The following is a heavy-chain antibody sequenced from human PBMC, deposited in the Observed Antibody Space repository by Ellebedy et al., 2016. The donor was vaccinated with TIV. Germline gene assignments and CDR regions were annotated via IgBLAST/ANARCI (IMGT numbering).Heavy chain of an antibody. CDR3: AIGVVAAAVDY. CDR1: GYTFTGYY. V-gene: IGHV1-2*02. D-gene: IGHD2-2*01. J-gene: IGHJ4*02. Sequence: AASVKVSCKASGYTFTGYYIHWVRQAPGQGLEWMGWLNPNSGGTNYAQKFQGGVTMTRDTSISTAYMELSRLRSDDTAVYYCAIGVVAAAVDYWGQGTLVTVSS. CDR2: LNPNSGGT.